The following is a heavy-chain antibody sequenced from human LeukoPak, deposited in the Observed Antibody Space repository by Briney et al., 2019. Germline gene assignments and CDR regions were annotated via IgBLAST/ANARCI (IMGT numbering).Heavy chain of an antibody. V-gene: IGHV3-30*02. CDR3: AKDRYDYVWGSALDY. CDR1: GFTFSSCG. Sequence: GGSLRLSCAASGFTFSSCGMHWVRQAPGKGLEWVAFIRYDGSNKYYADSVKGRFTISRDNSKNTLYLQMNSLRAEDTAVYYCAKDRYDYVWGSALDYWGQGTLVTVSS. CDR2: IRYDGSNK. D-gene: IGHD3-16*01. J-gene: IGHJ4*02.